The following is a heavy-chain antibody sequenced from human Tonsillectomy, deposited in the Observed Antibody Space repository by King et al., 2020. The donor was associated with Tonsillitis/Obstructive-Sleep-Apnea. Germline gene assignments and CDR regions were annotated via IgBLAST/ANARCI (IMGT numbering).Heavy chain of an antibody. V-gene: IGHV3-66*01. CDR1: GFTVSSNY. CDR2: IYSGGYT. CDR3: ARAGHVDAFDI. J-gene: IGHJ3*02. Sequence: VQLVESGGGLVQPGGSLRLSCAASGFTVSSNYMTWVRQAPGKGLEWVSVIYSGGYTYYADSVKGRFTISRDNSKNTLDLQMNSLRAEDTAVYYCARAGHVDAFDIWGQGTMVTVSS.